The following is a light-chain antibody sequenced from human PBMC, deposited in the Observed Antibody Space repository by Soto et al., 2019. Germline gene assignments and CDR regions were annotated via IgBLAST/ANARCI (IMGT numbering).Light chain of an antibody. CDR3: LQDYNYTMT. J-gene: IGKJ1*01. CDR2: AAS. Sequence: AIQMTQSPSSLSASVGDRVTITCRASQGIRNDLGWYQQKPGKAPKLLIYAASSLQSGVPSRFSGSGSGTDFTLTISSLQPEDFATCSCLQDYNYTMTFGQGTKVEIK. CDR1: QGIRND. V-gene: IGKV1-6*01.